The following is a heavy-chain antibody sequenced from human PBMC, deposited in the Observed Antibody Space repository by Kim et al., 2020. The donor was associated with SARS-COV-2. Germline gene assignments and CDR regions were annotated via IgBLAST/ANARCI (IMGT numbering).Heavy chain of an antibody. J-gene: IGHJ4*02. V-gene: IGHV3-30-3*01. CDR2: ISYDGSNK. CDR1: GFTFSSYA. CDR3: ARGDRKYDFWSNILRGGPDY. Sequence: GGSLRLSCAASGFTFSSYAMHWVRQAPGKGLEWVAVISYDGSNKYYADSVKGRFTISRDNSKNTLYLQMNSLRAEDTAVYYCARGDRKYDFWSNILRGGPDYWGQGTLVTVSS. D-gene: IGHD3-3*01.